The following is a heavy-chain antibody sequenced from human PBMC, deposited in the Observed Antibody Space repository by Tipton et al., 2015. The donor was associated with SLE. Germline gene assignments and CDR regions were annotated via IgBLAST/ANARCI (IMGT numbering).Heavy chain of an antibody. J-gene: IGHJ4*02. V-gene: IGHV4-39*07. CDR2: INYNGTT. Sequence: LRLSCTVSGGSISSSTYYWGWIRQPPGKGLEWSGNINYNGTTYYNPSLRSRVTTSVDTSKNQFSLRLTSVTAADTAVYYCARVRRVLWLPSSFDSWGQGRLVTVSS. D-gene: IGHD3-10*01. CDR3: ARVRRVLWLPSSFDS. CDR1: GGSISSSTYY.